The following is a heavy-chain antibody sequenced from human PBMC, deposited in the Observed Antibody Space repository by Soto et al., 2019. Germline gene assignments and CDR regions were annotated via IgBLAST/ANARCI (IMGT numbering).Heavy chain of an antibody. CDR3: AREGLGPQGVDY. V-gene: IGHV1-69*13. Sequence: ASVKVSCKASGGTFSSYAISWERQAPGQGLEWMGGIIPIFGTANYAQKFQGRVTITADESTSTAYMELSRLRSEDTAVYYCAREGLGPQGVDYWGQGTLVTVSS. CDR1: GGTFSSYA. D-gene: IGHD3-9*01. CDR2: IIPIFGTA. J-gene: IGHJ4*02.